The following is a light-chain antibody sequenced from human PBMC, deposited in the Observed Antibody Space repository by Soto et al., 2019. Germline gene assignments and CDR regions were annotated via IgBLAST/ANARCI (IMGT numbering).Light chain of an antibody. CDR3: SSYTSSSTLV. J-gene: IGLJ2*01. CDR1: SSDVGYYNR. CDR2: EVT. V-gene: IGLV2-18*02. Sequence: QSALTQPPSVSGSPGQSVTISCTGTSSDVGYYNRVSWYRQPPGTAPKLMIYEVTNRPSGVPDRFSGSKSGNTASLTISGLQAEDEADYYCSSYTSSSTLVFGGGTKLTVL.